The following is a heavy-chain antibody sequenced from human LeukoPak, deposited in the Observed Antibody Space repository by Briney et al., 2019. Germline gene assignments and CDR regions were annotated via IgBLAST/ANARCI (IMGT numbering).Heavy chain of an antibody. CDR3: ARGRGYCSSTSCYSEASWFDP. J-gene: IGHJ5*02. V-gene: IGHV4-4*07. Sequence: SETLSLTCTVSGGSISSYYWSWIRQPAGKGLEWSGRIYTSGSTNYNPSLKSRVTMSVDTSKNQFSLKLSSVTAADTAVYYCARGRGYCSSTSCYSEASWFDPWGQGTLVTVSS. D-gene: IGHD2-2*01. CDR2: IYTSGST. CDR1: GGSISSYY.